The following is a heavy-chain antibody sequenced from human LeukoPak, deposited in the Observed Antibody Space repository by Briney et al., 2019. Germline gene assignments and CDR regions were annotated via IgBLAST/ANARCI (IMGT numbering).Heavy chain of an antibody. J-gene: IGHJ4*02. CDR2: ISPSGGST. CDR3: ARGYYYYDSSGYSFDY. Sequence: ASVKVSCKAFGYTFTSNYTHWVRQAPGQGPEWMGVISPSGGSTTYAQKFQGRVTLTRDMSTSTDYLELSSLRSEDTAVYYCARGYYYYDSSGYSFDYWGQGTLVTVSS. D-gene: IGHD3-22*01. V-gene: IGHV1-46*01. CDR1: GYTFTSNY.